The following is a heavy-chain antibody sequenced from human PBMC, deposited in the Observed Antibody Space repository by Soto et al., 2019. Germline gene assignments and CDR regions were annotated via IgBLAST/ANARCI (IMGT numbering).Heavy chain of an antibody. CDR3: ARDRVEMATITSYGFDY. J-gene: IGHJ4*02. D-gene: IGHD5-12*01. CDR2: IIPIFGTA. CDR1: GGTFSSYA. Sequence: SVEVSCRASGGTFSSYAISWVRQAPGQGLEWMGGIIPIFGTANYAQKFQGRVTITADKSTSTAYMELSSLRSEDTAVYYCARDRVEMATITSYGFDYWGQGTLVTVSS. V-gene: IGHV1-69*06.